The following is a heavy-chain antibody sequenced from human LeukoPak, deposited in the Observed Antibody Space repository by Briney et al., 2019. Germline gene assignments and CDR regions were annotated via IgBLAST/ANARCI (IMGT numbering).Heavy chain of an antibody. CDR3: VRGLNSFDL. D-gene: IGHD2/OR15-2a*01. CDR2: SRIKADGYIT. V-gene: IGHV3-72*01. Sequence: PGGSLGLPWLVSGFPSSDHYLDWAPNSPGRGWEWVGRSRIKADGYITQYAAPVKDRFTISRDESKDSLYLQMNSLKTEDTAMYYCVRGLNSFDLWGQGTPVTISS. J-gene: IGHJ4*02. CDR1: GFPSSDHY.